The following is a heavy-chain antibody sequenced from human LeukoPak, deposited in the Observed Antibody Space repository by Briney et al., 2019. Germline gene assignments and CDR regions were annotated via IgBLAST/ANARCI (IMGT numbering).Heavy chain of an antibody. Sequence: SETLSLTCAVYGGSFSGYYWSWIRQPPRKGLEWIGEINHSGSTNYNPSLKSRVTISVDTSKNQFSLKLSSVTAADTAVYYCARIPTVTFFDYWGQGTLVTVSS. J-gene: IGHJ4*02. D-gene: IGHD4-17*01. CDR1: GGSFSGYY. CDR3: ARIPTVTFFDY. V-gene: IGHV4-34*01. CDR2: INHSGST.